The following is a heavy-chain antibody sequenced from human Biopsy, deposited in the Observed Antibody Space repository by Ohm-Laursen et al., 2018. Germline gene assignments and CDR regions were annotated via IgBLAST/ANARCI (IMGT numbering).Heavy chain of an antibody. D-gene: IGHD6-19*01. J-gene: IGHJ4*02. V-gene: IGHV4-61*01. CDR3: ARGMRSSGWPYFDS. CDR1: GDSVSRGSFY. CDR2: IYDRGST. Sequence: SDTLSLTCTASGDSVSRGSFYWTWIRQPPGQGLEYIGCIYDRGSTANYNPSLESRVTMSVDMPKNQFSLKLSSVTAANTAIYYCARGMRSSGWPYFDSWGQGTLVTVPT.